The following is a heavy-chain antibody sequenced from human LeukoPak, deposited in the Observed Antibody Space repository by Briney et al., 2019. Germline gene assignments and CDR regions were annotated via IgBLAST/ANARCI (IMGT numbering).Heavy chain of an antibody. J-gene: IGHJ4*02. CDR2: IIPIFGIA. D-gene: IGHD2-2*01. CDR3: ARVSGPLGQLNY. CDR1: GGTFSSYA. Sequence: SVKVSCKASGGTFSSYAISWVRQAPGQGLEWMGRIIPIFGIANYAQKFQGRVTITADKSTSTAYMELSSLGSEDTAVYYCARVSGPLGQLNYWGQGTLVTVSS. V-gene: IGHV1-69*04.